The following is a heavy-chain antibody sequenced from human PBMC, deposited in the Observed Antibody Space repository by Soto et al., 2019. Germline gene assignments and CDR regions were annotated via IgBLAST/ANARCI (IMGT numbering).Heavy chain of an antibody. Sequence: SSVKVSVKTSGFTFNVYGLHWVRQPPGQGLEWMGGLIPIYDDPYYAPKFQGRVTISADKSTTTVHLELISLRSDDTAVYFCARVRDPHLDHYGLDVWGQGPTVTVSS. CDR3: ARVRDPHLDHYGLDV. J-gene: IGHJ6*02. V-gene: IGHV1-69*06. CDR2: LIPIYDDP. CDR1: GFTFNVYG.